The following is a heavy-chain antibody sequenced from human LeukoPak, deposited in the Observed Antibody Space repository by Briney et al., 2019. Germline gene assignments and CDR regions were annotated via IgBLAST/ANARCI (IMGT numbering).Heavy chain of an antibody. CDR3: ARHRSYYYDSSGYYFYGMGV. V-gene: IGHV5-51*01. CDR2: IYPGDSDT. J-gene: IGHJ6*02. Sequence: GESLKISCKGSGYSFTSYWIGWVRQMPGKGLEWMGIIYPGDSDTRYSPSFQGQVTISADKSISTAYLQWSSLKASDTAMYYCARHRSYYYDSSGYYFYGMGVWGQGTTVTVSS. CDR1: GYSFTSYW. D-gene: IGHD3-22*01.